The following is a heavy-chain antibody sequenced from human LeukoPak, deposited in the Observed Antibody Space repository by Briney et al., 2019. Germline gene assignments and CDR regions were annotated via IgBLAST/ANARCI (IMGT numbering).Heavy chain of an antibody. Sequence: ASVKVSCKASGYTFTGYYMHWVRQAAGQGLEWMGWINPNSVGTNYAQKFQGRVTMTRDTSLSTAYMELSRLRSDDTAVYYCARVRSDYYDSSGYYLDDEFDYWGQGTLVTVSS. D-gene: IGHD3-22*01. CDR2: INPNSVGT. CDR3: ARVRSDYYDSSGYYLDDEFDY. V-gene: IGHV1-2*02. J-gene: IGHJ4*02. CDR1: GYTFTGYY.